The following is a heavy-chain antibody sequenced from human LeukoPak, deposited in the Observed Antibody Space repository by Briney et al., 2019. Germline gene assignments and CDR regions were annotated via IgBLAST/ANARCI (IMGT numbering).Heavy chain of an antibody. V-gene: IGHV3-21*01. D-gene: IGHD1-26*01. CDR3: ARDGGSRNYYYYYGIDV. CDR1: GFTFSSYR. Sequence: GGSLRLSCAASGFTFSSYRMNWVRQAPGKGLEWVASIRSSRSYIYYADSVKGRFTISRDNAKNSLYLQMNSLRAEDTAVYYCARDGGSRNYYYYYGIDVWGQGTTVTASS. CDR2: IRSSRSYI. J-gene: IGHJ6*02.